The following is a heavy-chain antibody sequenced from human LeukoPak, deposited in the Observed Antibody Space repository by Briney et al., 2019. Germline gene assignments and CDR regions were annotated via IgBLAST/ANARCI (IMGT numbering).Heavy chain of an antibody. CDR3: AKERCSGSACYIFDS. CDR1: GFTFSNFG. V-gene: IGHV3-30*18. Sequence: GRSLRLSCAASGFTFSNFGMHWVRQTPGKGLECVAVISYDGSNTYYADSVKGRFTISRDNSKNTLSLQMSSLGVEDTAVYYCAKERCSGSACYIFDSWGQGTLVIVSA. J-gene: IGHJ4*02. D-gene: IGHD2-15*01. CDR2: ISYDGSNT.